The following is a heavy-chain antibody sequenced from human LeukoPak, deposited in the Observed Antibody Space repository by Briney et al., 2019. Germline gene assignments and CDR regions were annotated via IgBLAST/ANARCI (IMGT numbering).Heavy chain of an antibody. V-gene: IGHV3-23*01. CDR2: ISGSGGST. J-gene: IGHJ6*02. CDR1: GFTFSSYA. Sequence: SGGSLRLSCAASGFTFSSYAMSWVRQAPGKGLEWVSTISGSGGSTYYADSVKGRFTISRDNSKNTLYLQMNSLRAEDTAVYYCAKLSANYYGSGSYYPDGMDVWGQGTTVTVSS. CDR3: AKLSANYYGSGSYYPDGMDV. D-gene: IGHD3-10*01.